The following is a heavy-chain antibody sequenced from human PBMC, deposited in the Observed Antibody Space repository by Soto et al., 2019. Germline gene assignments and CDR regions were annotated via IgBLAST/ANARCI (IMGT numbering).Heavy chain of an antibody. CDR3: ARAGYCSGGTCFHGNCDY. D-gene: IGHD2-15*01. J-gene: IGHJ4*02. CDR2: SNPNGGST. Sequence: QVQLVQSGAEVKRPGASVKVSCKASGYTFTTYYMHWVRQAPGQGLEWLGISNPNGGSTTYAQKFQGRVTMTTDTSTSTVYLELSSLRSEDTAVYYCARAGYCSGGTCFHGNCDYWGQGTLVTVSA. V-gene: IGHV1-46*01. CDR1: GYTFTTYY.